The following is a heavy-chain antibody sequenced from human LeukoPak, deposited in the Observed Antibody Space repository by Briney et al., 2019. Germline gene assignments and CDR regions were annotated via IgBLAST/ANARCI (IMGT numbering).Heavy chain of an antibody. D-gene: IGHD2-2*01. CDR2: IYSTGST. V-gene: IGHV4-59*12. J-gene: IGHJ4*02. CDR1: GDSLSTYY. Sequence: PSETLSLTCTVSGDSLSTYYWSWIWQPPGKGLEWIGYIYSTGSTDYSPSLKSRITVSIDTSKNQFSLKLSSVTAADTAVYYCARGKYQLDYWGQGTLVTVSS. CDR3: ARGKYQLDY.